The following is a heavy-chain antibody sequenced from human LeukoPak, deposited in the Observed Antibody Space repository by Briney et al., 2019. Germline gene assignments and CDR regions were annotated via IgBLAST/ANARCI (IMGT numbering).Heavy chain of an antibody. CDR2: ITGGGTNR. D-gene: IGHD3-9*01. CDR3: VIWGDYDVLTGYYVPDY. Sequence: GGSLRLSCVASGFTFSNYAMSWVRQAPGKGLEWVSAITGGGTNRYYADSLKGRFTTSRDNSKNTVVLQMNSLRHEDTAIYYCVIWGDYDVLTGYYVPDYWGQGTLVTVAS. V-gene: IGHV3-23*01. CDR1: GFTFSNYA. J-gene: IGHJ4*02.